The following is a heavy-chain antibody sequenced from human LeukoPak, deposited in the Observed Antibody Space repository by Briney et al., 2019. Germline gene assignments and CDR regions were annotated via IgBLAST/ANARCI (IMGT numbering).Heavy chain of an antibody. CDR2: ISGSGGTT. D-gene: IGHD2-15*01. CDR1: GFTFSSYA. V-gene: IGHV3-23*01. J-gene: IGHJ4*02. Sequence: GGSLRLSCAASGFTFSSYAMHWVRQAPGKGLEYVSAISGSGGTTYYADSVKGRFTISRDNSKNTLHLQMNSLRAEDTAAYYCAKFAQRYCSGGSCHPFDYWGQGTLVTVSS. CDR3: AKFAQRYCSGGSCHPFDY.